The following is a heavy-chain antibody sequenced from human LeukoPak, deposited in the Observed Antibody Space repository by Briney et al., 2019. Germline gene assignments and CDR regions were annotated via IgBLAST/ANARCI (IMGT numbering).Heavy chain of an antibody. V-gene: IGHV3-13*01. CDR3: VKASSSSPQYNWFDA. D-gene: IGHD6-6*01. CDR2: IGTAGDT. J-gene: IGHJ5*02. Sequence: GGSLRLSCATSGFTFSSYDMHWVRQATGKGLEWVSAIGTAGDTYYADSVKGRFTISRDNSKNTLYLQMNSLRAEDTALYYCVKASSSSPQYNWFDAWGQGTLVTVSS. CDR1: GFTFSSYD.